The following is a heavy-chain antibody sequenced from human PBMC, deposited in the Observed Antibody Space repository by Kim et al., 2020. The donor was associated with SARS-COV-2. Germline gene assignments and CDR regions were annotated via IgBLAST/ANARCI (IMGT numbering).Heavy chain of an antibody. V-gene: IGHV4-30-2*04. Sequence: RRRFTISVDTSKNQFSLKLSSVTAADTAVYYCARGYYYDSSGYYYTIFDYWGQGTLVTVSS. J-gene: IGHJ4*02. CDR3: ARGYYYDSSGYYYTIFDY. D-gene: IGHD3-22*01.